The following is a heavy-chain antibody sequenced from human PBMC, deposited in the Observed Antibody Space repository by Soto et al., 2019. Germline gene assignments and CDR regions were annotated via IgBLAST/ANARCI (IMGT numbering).Heavy chain of an antibody. D-gene: IGHD3-10*01. V-gene: IGHV3-66*01. CDR1: GFTVSSNY. Sequence: EVQLVESGGGLVQPGGSLRLSCAASGFTVSSNYMSWVRQAPGKGLEWVSVIYSGGSTYYADSVKGRFTISRDNSKNTLYLQMNSLRAEDTAVYYCARDIGGFGEDDYYYYGMDVWGQGTTVTVSS. CDR3: ARDIGGFGEDDYYYYGMDV. CDR2: IYSGGST. J-gene: IGHJ6*02.